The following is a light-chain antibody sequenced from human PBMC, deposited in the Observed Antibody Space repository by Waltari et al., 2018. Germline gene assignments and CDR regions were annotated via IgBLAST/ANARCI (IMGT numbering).Light chain of an antibody. CDR2: EVS. V-gene: IGLV2-14*01. J-gene: IGLJ1*01. CDR3: SSYTSSSTPYV. CDR1: SSDVGGYNY. Sequence: QSALTQSASVSGSPGPSITISCTGTSSDVGGYNYVSWYQQHPGKAPKRMIYEVSNRPSGVSNRFSGSKSGNTASLTISGLQAEDEADYYCSSYTSSSTPYVFGTGTKVTVL.